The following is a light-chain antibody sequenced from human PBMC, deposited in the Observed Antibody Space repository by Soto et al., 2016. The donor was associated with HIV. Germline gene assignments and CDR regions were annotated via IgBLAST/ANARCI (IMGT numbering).Light chain of an antibody. V-gene: IGLV3-21*03. J-gene: IGLJ1*01. CDR1: NIGGKS. Sequence: SYELTQPTSVTVAPGKTATITCGGKNIGGKSVHWYQQKAGQAPVLVVYDDSDRPSGIPERFSGSNSEDTATLTISSVEAGDEADYYCQVWDNTSDQGVFGTGTKVTVL. CDR2: DDS. CDR3: QVWDNTSDQGV.